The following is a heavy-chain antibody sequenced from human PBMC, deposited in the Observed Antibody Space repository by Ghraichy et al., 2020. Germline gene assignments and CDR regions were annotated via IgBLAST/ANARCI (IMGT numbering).Heavy chain of an antibody. V-gene: IGHV4-61*01. Sequence: SETLSLTCTVSGGSVSSGSYYWSWIRQPPGKGLEWIGYIYYSGSTNYNPSLKSRVTISVDTSKNQFSLKLSSVTAADTAVYYCARAPSGGTAAGARYYYYMDVWGKGTTVTVSS. CDR3: ARAPSGGTAAGARYYYYMDV. CDR2: IYYSGST. J-gene: IGHJ6*03. CDR1: GGSVSSGSYY. D-gene: IGHD6-13*01.